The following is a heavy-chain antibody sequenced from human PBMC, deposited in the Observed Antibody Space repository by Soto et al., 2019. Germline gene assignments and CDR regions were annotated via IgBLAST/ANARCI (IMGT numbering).Heavy chain of an antibody. D-gene: IGHD1-26*01. Sequence: EVQLVESGGGLVQPGGSLRLSCAASGFTFSSYSMNWVRQAPGKGLEWVSYISSSSSTIYYADSVKGRFTISRDNAKNSLYLQMNSLRAEDTAVYYCAGEGEWELPLSDYWGQGTLVTVSS. J-gene: IGHJ4*02. CDR1: GFTFSSYS. CDR3: AGEGEWELPLSDY. CDR2: ISSSSSTI. V-gene: IGHV3-48*01.